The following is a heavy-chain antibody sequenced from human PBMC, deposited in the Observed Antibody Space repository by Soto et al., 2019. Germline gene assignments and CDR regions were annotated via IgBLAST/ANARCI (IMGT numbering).Heavy chain of an antibody. CDR1: GGSVSSGSYY. CDR3: AREGYSSGWYWFDP. V-gene: IGHV4-61*01. J-gene: IGHJ5*02. CDR2: IYYSGST. Sequence: SETLSLTCTVSGGSVSSGSYYWSWIRQPPGKGLEWIGYIYYSGSTNYNPSLKSRVTISVDTSKNQFSLKLSSVTAADTAVYYCAREGYSSGWYWFDPWGQGTLVTVSS. D-gene: IGHD6-19*01.